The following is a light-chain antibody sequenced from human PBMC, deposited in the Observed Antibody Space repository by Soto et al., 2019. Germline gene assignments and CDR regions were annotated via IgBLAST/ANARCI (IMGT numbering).Light chain of an antibody. Sequence: QSVLTQPPSVSGAPGQRVTISCTGSSSNIGAGYDVHWYQQLPGTAPKLLIYGNSNRPSGVPDRFSGSKSGTSASLAITGLHAEDEDDYCCQSYDSRLSVVFGGGTQVTVL. CDR1: SSNIGAGYD. J-gene: IGLJ2*01. CDR3: QSYDSRLSVV. V-gene: IGLV1-40*01. CDR2: GNS.